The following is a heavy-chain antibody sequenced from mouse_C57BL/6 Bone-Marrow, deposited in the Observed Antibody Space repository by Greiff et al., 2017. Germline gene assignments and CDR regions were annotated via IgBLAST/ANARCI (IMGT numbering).Heavy chain of an antibody. CDR3: ARRLRYLSLDY. CDR2: IYPGGGYT. Sequence: QVHVKQSGAELVRPGTSVKMSCKASGYTFTNYWIGWAKQRPGHGLEWIGDIYPGGGYTNYNEKFKGKATLTADKSSSTAYMQFSSLTSEDSAIYYCARRLRYLSLDYWGQGTSVTVSS. J-gene: IGHJ4*01. D-gene: IGHD1-1*01. CDR1: GYTFTNYW. V-gene: IGHV1-63*01.